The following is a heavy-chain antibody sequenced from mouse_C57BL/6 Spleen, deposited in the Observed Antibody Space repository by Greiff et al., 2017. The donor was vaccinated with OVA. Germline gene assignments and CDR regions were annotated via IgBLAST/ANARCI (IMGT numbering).Heavy chain of an antibody. Sequence: QVQLQQPGAELVKPGASVKLSCKASGYTFTSYWMQWVKQRPGQGLEWIGEIDPSDSYTNYNQKFKGKATLTVDTSSSTAYMQLSSLTSEDSAVYYCARREVTVGMAYWGQGTLVTVSA. CDR1: GYTFTSYW. J-gene: IGHJ3*01. CDR2: IDPSDSYT. V-gene: IGHV1-50*01. D-gene: IGHD1-1*01. CDR3: ARREVTVGMAY.